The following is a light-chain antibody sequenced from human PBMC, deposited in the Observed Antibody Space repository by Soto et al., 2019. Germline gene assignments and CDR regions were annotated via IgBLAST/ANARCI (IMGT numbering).Light chain of an antibody. Sequence: DIVMTQSPDSLAVSLGERAAINCKSRQSVLYSSNNKNFLPWYQQKPGQPPKLLIYWASTRESGVPDRFSGSGSGTDFTLTISSLQAEDVAVHYCQKDDSTPRSTFGHGTRPQI. J-gene: IGKJ5*01. CDR3: QKDDSTPRST. CDR2: WAS. V-gene: IGKV4-1*01. CDR1: QSVLYSSNNKNF.